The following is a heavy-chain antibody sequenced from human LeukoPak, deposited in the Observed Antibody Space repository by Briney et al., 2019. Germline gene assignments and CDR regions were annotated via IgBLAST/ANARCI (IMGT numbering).Heavy chain of an antibody. D-gene: IGHD6-19*01. Sequence: SQTLSLTCAISGDSVSSNTAAWNWIRQSPSRGLEWLGRTYYRSKWYNDYAVSVKSRITINPDTSKNQFSLQLNSVTPDDTAVYYCARDIVGGWSYCYYYMDVWGKGTTVTVSS. CDR2: TYYRSKWYN. V-gene: IGHV6-1*01. CDR1: GDSVSSNTAA. CDR3: ARDIVGGWSYCYYYMDV. J-gene: IGHJ6*03.